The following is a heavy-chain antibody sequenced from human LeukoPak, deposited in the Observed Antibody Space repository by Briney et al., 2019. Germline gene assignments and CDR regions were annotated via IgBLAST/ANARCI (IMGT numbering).Heavy chain of an antibody. D-gene: IGHD1-26*01. J-gene: IGHJ4*02. CDR2: IRSKANSYAT. CDR3: AKDQVGATGLFDY. V-gene: IGHV3-73*01. CDR1: GFTFSGSA. Sequence: GGSLRLSCAASGFTFSGSAMHWVRQASGKGLEWVGRIRSKANSYATAYAASVKGRFTISRDDSKNTAYLQMNSLRAEDTAVYYCAKDQVGATGLFDYWGQGTLVTVSS.